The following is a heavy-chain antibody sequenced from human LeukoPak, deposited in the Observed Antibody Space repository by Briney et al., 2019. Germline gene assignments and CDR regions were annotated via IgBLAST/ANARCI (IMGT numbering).Heavy chain of an antibody. CDR3: ARLRHDSSGYYSYFDY. V-gene: IGHV4-38-2*02. Sequence: SETLSLTCTVSGYSLSSGYYWAWIRQPPGKGLEWIGSIYQSGNTYSNSSLKSRVTISVDTSKNQFSLKLSSVTAADTAVYYCARLRHDSSGYYSYFDYWGQGTLVTVSS. D-gene: IGHD3-22*01. CDR2: IYQSGNT. CDR1: GYSLSSGYY. J-gene: IGHJ4*02.